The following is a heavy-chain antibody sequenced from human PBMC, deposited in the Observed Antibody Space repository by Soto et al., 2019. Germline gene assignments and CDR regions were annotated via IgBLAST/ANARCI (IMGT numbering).Heavy chain of an antibody. V-gene: IGHV1-58*01. J-gene: IGHJ4*02. Sequence: SVKVSCKASGFTFTSSAVQWVRQARGQRLEWIGWIVVGSGNTNYAQKFQERVTITRDMSTSTAYMELSSLRSEDTAVYYCAADTGTGDSGSYLSDYRGQGTPVTVSS. D-gene: IGHD1-26*01. CDR3: AADTGTGDSGSYLSDY. CDR1: GFTFTSSA. CDR2: IVVGSGNT.